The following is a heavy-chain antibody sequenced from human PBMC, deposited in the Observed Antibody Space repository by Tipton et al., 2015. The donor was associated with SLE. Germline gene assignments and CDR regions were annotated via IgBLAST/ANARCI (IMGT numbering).Heavy chain of an antibody. CDR3: ARDLYPYGMEV. V-gene: IGHV3-20*04. Sequence: LSLTCTASGGSISSYYWSWVRQAPGKGLEWVSGINWNGGSTGYGDSVKGRFTISRDNAEKSLYLQMNGLRAEDTALYYCARDLYPYGMEVWGQGTTVTVSS. J-gene: IGHJ6*02. CDR1: GGSISSYY. CDR2: INWNGGST. D-gene: IGHD3-10*01.